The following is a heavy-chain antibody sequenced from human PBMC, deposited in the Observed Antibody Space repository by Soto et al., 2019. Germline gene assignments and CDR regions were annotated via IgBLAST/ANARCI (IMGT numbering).Heavy chain of an antibody. V-gene: IGHV4-59*02. Sequence: SETLSLTCTVSGASVNDYYWNWVRQPLGKGLEWIGFIHYTGSRIFNPSLQSRVTMSVDVSQSQFSLRLTSVTAADTAIYYCARWGHPAVKAFDIWGQGTTVTVSS. CDR1: GASVNDYY. D-gene: IGHD3-16*01. CDR2: IHYTGSR. J-gene: IGHJ3*02. CDR3: ARWGHPAVKAFDI.